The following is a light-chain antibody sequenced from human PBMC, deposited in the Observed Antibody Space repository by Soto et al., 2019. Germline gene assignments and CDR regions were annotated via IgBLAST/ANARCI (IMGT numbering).Light chain of an antibody. CDR2: DAS. Sequence: EIVLTQSPGTLSLSPGERATLSCRASQSVRSSYLAWYQQKPGQAPRLLIYDASSRATGIPDRFSGSGSGTHFTLTISRLEPEDFAVYYCQQFGSSLYTFGQGTKLEIK. CDR3: QQFGSSLYT. J-gene: IGKJ2*01. V-gene: IGKV3-20*01. CDR1: QSVRSSY.